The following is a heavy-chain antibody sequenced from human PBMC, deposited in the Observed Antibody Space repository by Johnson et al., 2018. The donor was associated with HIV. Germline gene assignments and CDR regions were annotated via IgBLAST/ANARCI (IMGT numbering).Heavy chain of an antibody. CDR2: ISYDGSNK. J-gene: IGHJ3*02. V-gene: IGHV3-30*03. Sequence: VQLVESGGGVVQPGKSLSLSCSASRFTFSNYAMNWVRQAPGKGLEWMAIISYDGSNKNYADSVKGRFTISRDNSKNTLYLQLNNLRAEDTAVYYCARGAFLKVYVSDDAFDIWGQGTMVTVSS. CDR1: RFTFSNYA. D-gene: IGHD2-8*01. CDR3: ARGAFLKVYVSDDAFDI.